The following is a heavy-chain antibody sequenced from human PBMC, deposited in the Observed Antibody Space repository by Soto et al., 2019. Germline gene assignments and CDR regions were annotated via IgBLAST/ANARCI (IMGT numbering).Heavy chain of an antibody. CDR3: ATYYYDSSGYSGY. Sequence: ASLQVTCQVSRDTLTELSMHWVRQVPGKGLEWMGGFDPEDGETIYAQKFQGRVTMTEDTSTDTAYMELSSLRSEDTAVYYCATYYYDSSGYSGYWGQGTLVTGTS. D-gene: IGHD3-22*01. V-gene: IGHV1-24*01. CDR1: RDTLTELS. J-gene: IGHJ4*02. CDR2: FDPEDGET.